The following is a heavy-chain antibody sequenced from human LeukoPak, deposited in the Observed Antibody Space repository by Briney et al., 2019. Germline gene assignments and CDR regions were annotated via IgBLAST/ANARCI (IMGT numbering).Heavy chain of an antibody. V-gene: IGHV1-8*01. CDR3: ARSNGYYSAFDI. Sequence: ASVKVSCKASGYTFTSYDINWVRQATGQGLEWMGWMNPNSGNTGYAQKFQGRVTMTRNTSISTAYMEPSSLRSEDTAVYYCARSNGYYSAFDIWGQGTMVTVSS. CDR2: MNPNSGNT. CDR1: GYTFTSYD. J-gene: IGHJ3*02. D-gene: IGHD3-22*01.